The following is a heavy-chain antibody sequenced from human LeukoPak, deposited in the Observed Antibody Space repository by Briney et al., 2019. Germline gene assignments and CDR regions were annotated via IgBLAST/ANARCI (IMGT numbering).Heavy chain of an antibody. Sequence: SVKVSCKASGGTFSSYAISWVRQAPGQGLEWMGRIIPILGIANYAQKFQGRVTITADKSTSTAYMELSSLRSEDTAVYYCARAQMTSSAFGAFDVWGQGTMV. CDR2: IIPILGIA. CDR1: GGTFSSYA. J-gene: IGHJ3*01. CDR3: ARAQMTSSAFGAFDV. D-gene: IGHD3-16*01. V-gene: IGHV1-69*04.